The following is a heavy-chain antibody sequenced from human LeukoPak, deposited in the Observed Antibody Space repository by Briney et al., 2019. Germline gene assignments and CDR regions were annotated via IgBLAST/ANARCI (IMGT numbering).Heavy chain of an antibody. CDR3: ARYCSSTSVLSNGVDY. V-gene: IGHV4-31*03. CDR2: IYYSGST. D-gene: IGHD2-2*01. Sequence: SETLPLTCTVSGGSISSGGYYWSWIRQHPGKGLEWIGYIYYSGSTYYNPSLKSRVTISVDTSKNQFSLKLSSVTAADTAVYYCARYCSSTSVLSNGVDYWGQGTLVTVSS. J-gene: IGHJ4*02. CDR1: GGSISSGGYY.